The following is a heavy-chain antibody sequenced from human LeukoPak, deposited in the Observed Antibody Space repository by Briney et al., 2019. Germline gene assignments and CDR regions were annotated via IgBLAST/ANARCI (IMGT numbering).Heavy chain of an antibody. CDR3: ARGNYCSGGSCYSEFGDYFDY. D-gene: IGHD2-15*01. Sequence: SETLSLTCTVSGGSISSYYWSWIRQPPGKGLEWIGYIYYSGITNYIPSLKSRVTISVDTSKNQFSLKLSSATAADTAVYYCARGNYCSGGSCYSEFGDYFDYWGQGTLVTVSS. CDR1: GGSISSYY. J-gene: IGHJ4*02. CDR2: IYYSGIT. V-gene: IGHV4-59*12.